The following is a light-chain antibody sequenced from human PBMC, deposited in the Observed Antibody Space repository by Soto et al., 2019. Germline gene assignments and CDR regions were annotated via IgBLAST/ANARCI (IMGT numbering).Light chain of an antibody. Sequence: EIVLTQSPGTLSLSPGDRATLSCRASQSISSNYLAWYQQKPGQAPRLLIYGASSRATGIPDRFSGSGSGTDFTLTISRLELEDFAVYYCQHFGGTTFTFGQGTRLEIK. CDR2: GAS. J-gene: IGKJ5*01. V-gene: IGKV3-20*01. CDR3: QHFGGTTFT. CDR1: QSISSNY.